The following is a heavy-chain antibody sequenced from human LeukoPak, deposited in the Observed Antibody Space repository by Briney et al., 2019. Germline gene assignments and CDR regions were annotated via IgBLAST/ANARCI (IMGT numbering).Heavy chain of an antibody. CDR3: AKDSSMTNDAFGI. Sequence: GGSLRLSCAASGFTFDDYAMHWVRQAPGKGLEWVSGISWNSGSIGYADSVKGRFTISRDNAKNSLYLQMNSLRAEDTALYYCAKDSSMTNDAFGIWGQGTMVTVSS. CDR2: ISWNSGSI. CDR1: GFTFDDYA. V-gene: IGHV3-9*01. J-gene: IGHJ3*02.